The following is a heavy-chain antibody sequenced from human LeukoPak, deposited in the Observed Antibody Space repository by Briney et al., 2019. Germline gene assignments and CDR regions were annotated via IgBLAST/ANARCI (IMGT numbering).Heavy chain of an antibody. V-gene: IGHV3-53*01. Sequence: PGGSLRLSCAASGFTVSSNYMSWVRQAPGKGLEWVSVIYSGDTTYYADSVKGRFAISRDNAKNSLYLQMNSLRDEDTAVYYCARENDKNYYYGMDVWGQGTTVTVSS. CDR2: IYSGDTT. CDR3: ARENDKNYYYGMDV. CDR1: GFTVSSNY. D-gene: IGHD3-22*01. J-gene: IGHJ6*02.